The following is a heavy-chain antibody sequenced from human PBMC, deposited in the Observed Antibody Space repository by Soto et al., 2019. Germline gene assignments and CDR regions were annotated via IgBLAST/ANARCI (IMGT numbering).Heavy chain of an antibody. J-gene: IGHJ3*02. CDR1: GYTFTGYY. Sequence: ASVKVSCKASGYTFTGYYMHWVRQAPGQGLEWMGWINPNSGGTNYAQKFQGWVTMTRDTSISTAYMELSRLRSDDTAAYYFALGYCSSTSCYLNAFDIWGQGTMVTVSS. V-gene: IGHV1-2*04. CDR2: INPNSGGT. D-gene: IGHD2-2*01. CDR3: ALGYCSSTSCYLNAFDI.